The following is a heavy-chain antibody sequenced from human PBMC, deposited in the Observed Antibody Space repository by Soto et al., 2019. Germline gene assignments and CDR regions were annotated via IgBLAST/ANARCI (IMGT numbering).Heavy chain of an antibody. D-gene: IGHD3-16*02. Sequence: PGGSLRLSCAASGFTFSSYAMSWVRQAPGKGLEWVSAISGSGGSTYYADSVKGRFTISRDNSKNTLYLQMNSLRAEDTAVYYCATLMITFGGVIGHEDVWGKGTTVTVSS. V-gene: IGHV3-23*01. CDR1: GFTFSSYA. CDR3: ATLMITFGGVIGHEDV. J-gene: IGHJ6*04. CDR2: ISGSGGST.